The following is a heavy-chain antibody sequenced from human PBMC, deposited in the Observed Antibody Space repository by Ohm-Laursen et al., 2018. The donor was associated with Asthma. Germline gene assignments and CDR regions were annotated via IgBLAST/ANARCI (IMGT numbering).Heavy chain of an antibody. CDR1: GFTFSNAW. D-gene: IGHD5-18*01. J-gene: IGHJ5*02. CDR3: STVYGSSYGQHDH. CDR2: IKSKTDGGTT. Sequence: SLRLSCAASGFTFSNAWMSWVRQAPGKGLEWVGRIKSKTDGGTTDYAAPVKGRFTISRDGSKTTVFLQMNSLKTEDTAVYYCSTVYGSSYGQHDHWGQGTLVTVSS. V-gene: IGHV3-15*01.